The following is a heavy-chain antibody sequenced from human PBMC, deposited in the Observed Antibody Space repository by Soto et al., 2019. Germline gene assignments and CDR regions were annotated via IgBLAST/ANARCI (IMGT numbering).Heavy chain of an antibody. D-gene: IGHD3-22*01. CDR1: GGSISSGDYY. J-gene: IGHJ6*02. CDR3: ARERLGADSSGDYWNYMDV. V-gene: IGHV4-30-4*01. CDR2: IHNRGRT. Sequence: QVQLQESGPGLVKPSQTLSLTCTVSGGSISSGDYYWSWIRQPPGKGLEWMGYIHNRGRTYYNPPLRSGLSISVAASKSPFALKVTSVTAADPAVYYCARERLGADSSGDYWNYMDVWGQGTTVTVSS.